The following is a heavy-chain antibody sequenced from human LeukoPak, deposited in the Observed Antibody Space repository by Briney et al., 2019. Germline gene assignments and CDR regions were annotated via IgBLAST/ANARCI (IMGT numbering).Heavy chain of an antibody. V-gene: IGHV4-30-2*01. CDR3: ARDRYGDHTYFDY. CDR1: GGSISSGGYS. CDR2: IYHSGST. D-gene: IGHD4-17*01. Sequence: SQTLSLTCAVSGGSISSGGYSWSWIRQPPGKGLEWIGYIYHSGSTYYNPSLKSRVTISVDRAKNQFSLKLSSVTAADTAVYYCARDRYGDHTYFDYWGQGTLVTVSS. J-gene: IGHJ4*02.